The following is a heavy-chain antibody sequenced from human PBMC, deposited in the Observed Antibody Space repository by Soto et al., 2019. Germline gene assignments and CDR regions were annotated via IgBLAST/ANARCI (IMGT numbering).Heavy chain of an antibody. Sequence: SETLSLTCTVSGDSISSGDYYWSWIRQPPGKGLEWIGCIYYSGNTYYNPSLKRRFSISVDTSKNQFSLQLSSVTVADTAVYYCARGSYYYDSSVYYHYWGQGTLVTVSS. V-gene: IGHV4-30-4*01. CDR3: ARGSYYYDSSVYYHY. D-gene: IGHD3-22*01. CDR2: IYYSGNT. CDR1: GDSISSGDYY. J-gene: IGHJ4*02.